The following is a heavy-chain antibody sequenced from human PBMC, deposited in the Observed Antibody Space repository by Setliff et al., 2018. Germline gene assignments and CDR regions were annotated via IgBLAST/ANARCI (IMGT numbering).Heavy chain of an antibody. D-gene: IGHD5-18*01. J-gene: IGHJ4*02. V-gene: IGHV4-61*09. CDR2: IYITGNP. CDR3: ARSIGLWFVD. CDR1: GASIRQTSYF. Sequence: LSETLSLTCAVSGASIRQTSYFWTWVRQPAGKGLEWIGHIYITGNPNVNPSLKSRVAMSLDNSGNQFSLNLQSVTAADTAVYYCARSIGLWFVDWGQGTLVTVSS.